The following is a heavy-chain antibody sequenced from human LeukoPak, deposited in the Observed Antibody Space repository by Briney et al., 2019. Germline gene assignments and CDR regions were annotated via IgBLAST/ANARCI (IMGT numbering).Heavy chain of an antibody. V-gene: IGHV3-30*04. J-gene: IGHJ4*02. CDR2: ISYDGSNK. CDR3: AKRLGGYSSSWYYFDY. D-gene: IGHD6-13*01. Sequence: GGSLRLSCAASGFTFSSYAMHWVRQAPGKGLEWVAVISYDGSNKYYADSVKGRFTISRDNSKNTLYLQMNSLRAEDTAVYYCAKRLGGYSSSWYYFDYWGQGTLVTVSS. CDR1: GFTFSSYA.